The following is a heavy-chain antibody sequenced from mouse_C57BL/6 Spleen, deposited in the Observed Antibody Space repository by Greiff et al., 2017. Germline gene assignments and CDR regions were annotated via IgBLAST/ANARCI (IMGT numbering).Heavy chain of an antibody. V-gene: IGHV1-55*01. CDR1: GYTFTSYW. CDR3: ARDLHDYDGFAY. CDR2: IYPGSGST. D-gene: IGHD2-4*01. Sequence: QVQLQQPGAELVKPGASVKMSCKASGYTFTSYWITWVKQRPGQGLEWIGDIYPGSGSTNYNEKFESKATLTVDTSSSTAYMQLSSLTSEDSAVYYCARDLHDYDGFAYWGQGTLVTVSA. J-gene: IGHJ3*01.